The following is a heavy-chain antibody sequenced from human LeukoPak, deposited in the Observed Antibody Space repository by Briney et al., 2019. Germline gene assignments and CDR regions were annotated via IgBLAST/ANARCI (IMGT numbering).Heavy chain of an antibody. Sequence: SVKVSCKASGGTFSSYAISWVRQAPGQGLEWMGRIIPILGIANYAQKLQGRVTMTTDTSTSTAYMELRSLRSDDTAVYYCARGAPSSIWGQGTLVTVSS. CDR3: ARGAPSSI. CDR2: IIPILGIA. D-gene: IGHD1-26*01. V-gene: IGHV1-69*04. CDR1: GGTFSSYA. J-gene: IGHJ4*02.